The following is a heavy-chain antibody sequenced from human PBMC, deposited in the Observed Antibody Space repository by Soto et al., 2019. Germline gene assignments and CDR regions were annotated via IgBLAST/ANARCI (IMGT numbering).Heavy chain of an antibody. D-gene: IGHD3-22*01. CDR3: ARIPHRTPYYYDSSGYCDY. J-gene: IGHJ4*02. V-gene: IGHV1-18*04. Sequence: RASVKVSCKASGYTFTSYGISWVRQAPGQGLEWMGWISAYNGNTNYAQKLQGRVTMTTDTSTSTAYMELRSLRSDDTAVYYCARIPHRTPYYYDSSGYCDYWGQGTLVTVSS. CDR2: ISAYNGNT. CDR1: GYTFTSYG.